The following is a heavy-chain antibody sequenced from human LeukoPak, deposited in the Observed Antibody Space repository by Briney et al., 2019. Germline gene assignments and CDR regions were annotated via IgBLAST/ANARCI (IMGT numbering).Heavy chain of an antibody. CDR2: ISAYNGNT. Sequence: ASVKVSCKASGYTFTSYGISWVRQAPGQGLEWMGWISAYNGNTNYAQKLQGRVTMTTDTSTSTAYMELRSLRSDDTAVYYCARVGMVITLDYYYMDVWGKGTTVTVSS. V-gene: IGHV1-18*01. D-gene: IGHD3-22*01. CDR1: GYTFTSYG. J-gene: IGHJ6*03. CDR3: ARVGMVITLDYYYMDV.